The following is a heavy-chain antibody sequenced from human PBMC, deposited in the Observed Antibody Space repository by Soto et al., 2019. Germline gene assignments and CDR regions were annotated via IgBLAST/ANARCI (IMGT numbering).Heavy chain of an antibody. V-gene: IGHV1-2*04. D-gene: IGHD4-4*01. Sequence: ASVKVSCKASGYPFTGYYMHWVRQAPGHGLEWMGWINPNSGGTNYAQKFQGWVTMTRDTSISTAYMELSRLRSDDTAVYYCARDHDYRGGMDVWGQGTTVTVSS. CDR3: ARDHDYRGGMDV. J-gene: IGHJ6*02. CDR2: INPNSGGT. CDR1: GYPFTGYY.